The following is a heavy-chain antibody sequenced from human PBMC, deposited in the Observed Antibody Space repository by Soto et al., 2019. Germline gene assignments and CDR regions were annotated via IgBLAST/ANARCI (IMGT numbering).Heavy chain of an antibody. V-gene: IGHV3-7*01. Sequence: PGGSLRLSCAVSGFTFSDYWMSWVRQAPGKGLEWVANIKQDGNEKYYVDSVKGRFTISRDNAKNSLYLQMNSLRAEDTAVYYCARGLGSSGWYSPCDAFDIWGQGTLVNVS. CDR2: IKQDGNEK. CDR3: ARGLGSSGWYSPCDAFDI. J-gene: IGHJ3*02. D-gene: IGHD6-19*01. CDR1: GFTFSDYW.